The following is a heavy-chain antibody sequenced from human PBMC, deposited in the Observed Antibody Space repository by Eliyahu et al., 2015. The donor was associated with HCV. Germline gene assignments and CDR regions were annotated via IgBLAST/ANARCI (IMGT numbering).Heavy chain of an antibody. CDR1: GYTFSDYS. V-gene: IGHV1-2*02. CDR3: ARGDDFWTGYYGCDF. CDR2: IKPHSGGT. D-gene: IGHD3/OR15-3a*01. Sequence: QVQLVQSGAEVKKPGASVKVSCKASGYTFSDYSLHWVRQAPGQGLEWMGWIKPHSGGTNYGQRFQGRVTMTRDTSINTAYMELNRLTSDDTAVYYCARGDDFWTGYYGCDFWGQGTLVTVSS. J-gene: IGHJ4*02.